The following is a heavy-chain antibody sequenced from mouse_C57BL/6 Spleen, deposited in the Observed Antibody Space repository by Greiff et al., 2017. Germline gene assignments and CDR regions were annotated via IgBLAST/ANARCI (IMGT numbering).Heavy chain of an antibody. D-gene: IGHD2-3*01. CDR3: ARWLLQAFDY. CDR1: GYTFTSYW. Sequence: QVQLQQPGAELVKPGASVKMSCKASGYTFTSYWITWVKQRPGQGLEWIGDIYPGSGSTNDNEKFKSKATLTVDTASSTAYMQLGSLTSEDSAVYYCARWLLQAFDYWGQGTTLTVSS. CDR2: IYPGSGST. V-gene: IGHV1-55*01. J-gene: IGHJ2*01.